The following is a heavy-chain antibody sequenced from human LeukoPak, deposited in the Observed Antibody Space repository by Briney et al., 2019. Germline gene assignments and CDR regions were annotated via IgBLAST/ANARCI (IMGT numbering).Heavy chain of an antibody. Sequence: GGSLRLSCAASGFTVSSTYMSWVRQAPGKGLEWVSVIYSIGSAYYADSVKGRFTISRDNSKNTLYLQMNSLRAEDTAVYYCAREPLYSSSHLDYWGQGTLVTVSS. CDR3: AREPLYSSSHLDY. V-gene: IGHV3-66*01. D-gene: IGHD6-13*01. CDR1: GFTVSSTY. J-gene: IGHJ4*02. CDR2: IYSIGSA.